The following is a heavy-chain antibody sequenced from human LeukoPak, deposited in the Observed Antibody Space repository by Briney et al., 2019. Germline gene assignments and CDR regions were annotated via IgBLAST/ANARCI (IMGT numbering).Heavy chain of an antibody. CDR1: GFIFSNYW. V-gene: IGHV3-7*01. D-gene: IGHD6-13*01. J-gene: IGHJ4*02. CDR2: IKEDGSEK. Sequence: PGGSLRLSCAASGFIFSNYWMTWVRQAPGKGLEWVANIKEDGSEKYYLDSVSGRFTISRDNAKNSLYLQMNSLRAEDTAVYYCVKVSIAVAGSDCWGQGTLVTVSS. CDR3: VKVSIAVAGSDC.